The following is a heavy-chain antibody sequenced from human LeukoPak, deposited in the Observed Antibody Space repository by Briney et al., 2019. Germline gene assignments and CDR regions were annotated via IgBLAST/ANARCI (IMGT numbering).Heavy chain of an antibody. CDR3: ASSPLNCGGYCYIY. J-gene: IGHJ4*02. CDR1: GGSISRGGYY. V-gene: IGHV4-31*03. D-gene: IGHD2-21*02. Sequence: PSQTLSLTCTVSGGSISRGGYYWSWIRQHPGKGLEWIGYIYYSGSTYYNPSLKSRVTISVDTPKNQFSLKLSSVTAADTAVYYCASSPLNCGGYCYIYWGQGTLVTVSS. CDR2: IYYSGST.